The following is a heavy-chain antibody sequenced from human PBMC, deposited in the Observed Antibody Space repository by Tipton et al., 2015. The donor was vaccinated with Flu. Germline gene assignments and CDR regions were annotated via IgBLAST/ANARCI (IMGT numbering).Heavy chain of an antibody. CDR1: GYTFTNYD. Sequence: QLVQSGAEVRKPGASVKVSCKASGYTFTNYDINWVRQATGQGLEWMGWMSPNTGNTGYAQKFQGRVTMTRDTSISTAFMALSSLRSEDTAVYYCARVPPFNNWNDESDYWGQGTLVTVSS. D-gene: IGHD1-20*01. CDR2: MSPNTGNT. J-gene: IGHJ4*02. CDR3: ARVPPFNNWNDESDY. V-gene: IGHV1-8*01.